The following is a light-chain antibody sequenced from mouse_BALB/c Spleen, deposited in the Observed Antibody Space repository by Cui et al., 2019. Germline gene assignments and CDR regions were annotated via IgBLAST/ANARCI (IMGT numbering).Light chain of an antibody. CDR2: DTS. Sequence: QIVLTQSPAIMSASPGEKVTMTSSASSSVSYMHWYQQKSGTSPKRWIYDTSKLASGVPARFSGSGSGTSYSLTISSMEAEDAATYYCQQWSSNPPTFGSGTKLEIK. CDR3: QQWSSNPPT. J-gene: IGKJ4*01. CDR1: SSVSY. V-gene: IGKV4-59*01.